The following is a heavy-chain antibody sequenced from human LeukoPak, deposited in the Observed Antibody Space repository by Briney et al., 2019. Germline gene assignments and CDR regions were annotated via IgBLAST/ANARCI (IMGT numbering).Heavy chain of an antibody. J-gene: IGHJ6*02. Sequence: GASVKVSCKASGGTFTSYVINWVRQAPGQGREWMGRIIPILGIANYAQKFQGRVTITADKSTSTAYMELSSLSSEDTAVYYCARLSVSWFGELLSYYGMDVWGQGTTVTVFS. V-gene: IGHV1-69*04. CDR1: GGTFTSYV. CDR3: ARLSVSWFGELLSYYGMDV. D-gene: IGHD3-10*01. CDR2: IIPILGIA.